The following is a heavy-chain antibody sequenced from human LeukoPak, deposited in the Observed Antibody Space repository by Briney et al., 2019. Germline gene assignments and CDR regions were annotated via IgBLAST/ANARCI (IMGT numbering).Heavy chain of an antibody. J-gene: IGHJ4*02. V-gene: IGHV3-73*01. CDR2: IRTKANNYAT. CDR3: ARPSQYGSGTDYYFDS. CDR1: GFMFSGSP. D-gene: IGHD3-10*01. Sequence: PGGSLKLSCAASGFMFSGSPMHWVRQASGKGLEWVGRIRTKANNYATIYAASVKGRLTISRDDSKNTAYLQMDSLKTEDTAVYYCARPSQYGSGTDYYFDSWGQGTLVTVSS.